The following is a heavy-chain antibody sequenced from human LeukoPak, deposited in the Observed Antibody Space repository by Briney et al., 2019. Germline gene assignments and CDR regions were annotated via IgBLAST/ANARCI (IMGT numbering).Heavy chain of an antibody. J-gene: IGHJ4*02. CDR3: ATGGAIAVAGAYY. Sequence: GRSLRLSCAASGFTFSSYDMHWVRQAPGKGLEWVSGISYDGSNKNFGDSVKGRFTISRDNSKNTLYLQMNSLRSEDTAVYYCATGGAIAVAGAYYWGQGTLVTVSS. D-gene: IGHD6-19*01. CDR1: GFTFSSYD. CDR2: ISYDGSNK. V-gene: IGHV3-30*03.